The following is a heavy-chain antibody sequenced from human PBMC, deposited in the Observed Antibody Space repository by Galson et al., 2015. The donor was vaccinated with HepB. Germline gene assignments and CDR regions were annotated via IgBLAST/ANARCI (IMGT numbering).Heavy chain of an antibody. CDR3: AKDMVQGGSYYYYMNV. CDR2: ISWNSGSI. V-gene: IGHV3-9*01. Sequence: SLRLSCAASGFTFDDYAMHWVRQAPGKGLEWVSGISWNSGSIGYADSVKGRFTISRDNAKNSLYLQMNSLRAEDTALYYCAKDMVQGGSYYYYMNVWGKGTTVTVSS. J-gene: IGHJ6*03. CDR1: GFTFDDYA. D-gene: IGHD3-10*01.